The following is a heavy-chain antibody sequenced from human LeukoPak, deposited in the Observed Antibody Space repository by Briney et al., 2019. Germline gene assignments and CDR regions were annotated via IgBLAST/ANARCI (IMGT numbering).Heavy chain of an antibody. V-gene: IGHV4-38-2*02. CDR1: GYSISSGYY. D-gene: IGHD3-22*01. CDR2: IYHSGST. Sequence: SETLSLTCTVSGYSISSGYYWGWIRQPPGKGLEWIGSIYHSGSTYYNPSLKSRVTISVDTSKNQFSLKLSSVTAADTAVYYCARLSSGYRTLDYWGQGTLVTVSS. J-gene: IGHJ4*02. CDR3: ARLSSGYRTLDY.